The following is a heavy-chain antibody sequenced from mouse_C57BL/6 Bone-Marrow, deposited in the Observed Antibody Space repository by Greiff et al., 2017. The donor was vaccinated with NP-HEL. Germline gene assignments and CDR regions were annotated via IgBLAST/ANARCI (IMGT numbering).Heavy chain of an antibody. J-gene: IGHJ3*01. Sequence: VQLQQSGAELVKPGASVKLSCKASGYTFTSYWMHWVKQRPGQGLEWIGMIHPNSGSTNYNEKFKSKATLTVDKSSSTAYMQLSSLTSEDSAVYYCARSDSSGYRFAYWGQGTLVTVSA. CDR2: IHPNSGST. CDR1: GYTFTSYW. V-gene: IGHV1-64*01. D-gene: IGHD3-2*02. CDR3: ARSDSSGYRFAY.